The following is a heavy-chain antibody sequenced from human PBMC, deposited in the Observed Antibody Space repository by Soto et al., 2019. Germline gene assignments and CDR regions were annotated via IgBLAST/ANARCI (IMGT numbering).Heavy chain of an antibody. J-gene: IGHJ4*02. CDR3: ARLSVDPLGELSLFYYFDY. D-gene: IGHD3-16*02. CDR2: IKQDGSEK. CDR1: GFTFSRYW. V-gene: IGHV3-7*01. Sequence: GGSLRLSCAASGFTFSRYWMSWVRQAPGKGLEWVANIKQDGSEKCYVDSVKDRFTISRDNAKNSLYLQMNSLRAEDTAVYYCARLSVDPLGELSLFYYFDYWGQGTLVTVSS.